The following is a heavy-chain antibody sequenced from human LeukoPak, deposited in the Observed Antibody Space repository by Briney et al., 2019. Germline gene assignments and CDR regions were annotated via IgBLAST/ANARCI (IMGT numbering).Heavy chain of an antibody. V-gene: IGHV4-59*01. CDR3: ARGGARGYYYYYMDV. Sequence: PSETLSLTCTVSGGSISSYYWSWIRQPPGKGLEWIGYIYYSGSTNYNPSLKSRVTISVDTSKNQFSLRLSSVTAADTAVYYCARGGARGYYYYYMDVWGKGTTVTVSS. J-gene: IGHJ6*03. D-gene: IGHD4/OR15-4a*01. CDR1: GGSISSYY. CDR2: IYYSGST.